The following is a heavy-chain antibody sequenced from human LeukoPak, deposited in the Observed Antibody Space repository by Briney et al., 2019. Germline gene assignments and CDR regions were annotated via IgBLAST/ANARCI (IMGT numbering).Heavy chain of an antibody. V-gene: IGHV3-21*01. CDR3: ARVSHGKYFDY. Sequence: GGSLRLSCAASGFTFSSYSMNWVRQAPGKGLEWVSSISSSSSYIYYADSVKGRFTISRDNAKNSLYLQMSSLRAEDTAVYYCARVSHGKYFDYWGQGTLVTVSS. J-gene: IGHJ4*02. CDR2: ISSSSSYI. CDR1: GFTFSSYS.